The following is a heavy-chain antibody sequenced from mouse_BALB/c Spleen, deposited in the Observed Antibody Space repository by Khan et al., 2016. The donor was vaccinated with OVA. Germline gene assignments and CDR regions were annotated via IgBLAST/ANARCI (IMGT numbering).Heavy chain of an antibody. J-gene: IGHJ3*01. CDR2: IFPGTGTT. CDR3: ARSYFGNYEFAY. V-gene: IGHV1S132*01. Sequence: QVQLKQSGAELVKPGASVRLSCKTSGYTFTSYWIQWVKQRPGQGLGWIGEIFPGTGTTYYNENFKGKATLTIDISSTTAYIQLSSLTSVDSSCYFCARSYFGNYEFAYWGQWTLVTVSA. D-gene: IGHD2-1*01. CDR1: GYTFTSYW.